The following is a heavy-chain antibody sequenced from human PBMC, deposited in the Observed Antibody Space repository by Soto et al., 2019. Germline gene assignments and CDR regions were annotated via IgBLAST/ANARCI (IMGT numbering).Heavy chain of an antibody. D-gene: IGHD5-18*01. CDR1: GGSISSSNW. Sequence: QVQLQESVPGLVKPSGTLSLTCAVSGGSISSSNWWSWVRQPPGKGLEWIGEIYHSGSTNYNPSHRSRVTISVDKSKKHFSLKLSSVTAADTAVYYCARAGNGYSYGEYAFDIWGEGTMVTVSS. CDR2: IYHSGST. J-gene: IGHJ3*02. CDR3: ARAGNGYSYGEYAFDI. V-gene: IGHV4-4*02.